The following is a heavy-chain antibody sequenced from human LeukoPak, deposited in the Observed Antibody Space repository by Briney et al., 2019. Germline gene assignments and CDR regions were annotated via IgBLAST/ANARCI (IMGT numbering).Heavy chain of an antibody. V-gene: IGHV4-4*02. CDR1: GDSINSLDL. CDR3: AGLVGRYSSGLYYYYFDY. D-gene: IGHD3-22*01. Sequence: SGTLSLTCTVSGDSINSLDLWSWVRQPPGKGLEWIGEMYLSGTTHSNPSVKSRVTMSIDKSKNQFFLNLSSVTAADTAVYYCAGLVGRYSSGLYYYYFDYWGQGTLVTVSS. CDR2: MYLSGTT. J-gene: IGHJ4*02.